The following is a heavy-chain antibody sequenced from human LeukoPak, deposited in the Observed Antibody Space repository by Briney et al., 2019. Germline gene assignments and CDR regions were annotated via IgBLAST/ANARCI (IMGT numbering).Heavy chain of an antibody. D-gene: IGHD2-2*03. J-gene: IGHJ6*03. Sequence: ASVKVSCKASGYTFTGYYMHWVRQAPGQGLEWMGWINPNSGGTSYAQKFQGRVTMTRDTSISTAYMELSRLRSDDTAVYYCARVDIVVVPAATTLNYYYYYMDVWGKGTTVTVSS. CDR1: GYTFTGYY. CDR3: ARVDIVVVPAATTLNYYYYYMDV. V-gene: IGHV1-2*02. CDR2: INPNSGGT.